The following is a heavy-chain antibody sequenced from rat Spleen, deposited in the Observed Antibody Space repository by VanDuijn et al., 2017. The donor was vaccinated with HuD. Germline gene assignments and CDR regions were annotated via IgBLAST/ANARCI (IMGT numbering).Heavy chain of an antibody. D-gene: IGHD1-1*01. Sequence: EVQLVESGGGLVQPGRSLKLSCAASGFTFSNYYMAWVRQAPTKGLEWVAYISTGGGSTYYRDSVKGRFTISRDNAKSTLYLQMDSLRSEDTATYYCTTDHYSGPFAYWGQGTLVTVSS. CDR3: TTDHYSGPFAY. V-gene: IGHV5-27*01. J-gene: IGHJ3*01. CDR2: ISTGGGST. CDR1: GFTFSNYY.